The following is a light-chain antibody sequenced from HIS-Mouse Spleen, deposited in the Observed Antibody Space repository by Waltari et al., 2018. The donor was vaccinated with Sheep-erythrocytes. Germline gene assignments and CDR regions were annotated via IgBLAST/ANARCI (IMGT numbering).Light chain of an antibody. CDR1: QSISSY. CDR2: AAS. Sequence: DIQMTQYPSSLSASVGDRVTITCRASQSISSYLNWYQQKPGKATKLLIYAASSLQSGVPSRFSGSGSGTDFTLTISSLQPEDFATYYCQQSYSTPPLTFGGGTK. J-gene: IGKJ4*01. CDR3: QQSYSTPPLT. V-gene: IGKV1-39*01.